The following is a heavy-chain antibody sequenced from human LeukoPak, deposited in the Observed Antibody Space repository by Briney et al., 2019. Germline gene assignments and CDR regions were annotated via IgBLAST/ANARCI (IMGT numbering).Heavy chain of an antibody. D-gene: IGHD6-19*01. V-gene: IGHV3-7*03. CDR2: IKQDGSEK. J-gene: IGHJ4*02. Sequence: GGSLRLSCAASGFTLSSYWMSWVRQAPGKGLEWVANIKQDGSEKSYVDFVKGRFTISRDNAKNSLYLQMNSLRAEDTAVYYCARDGRSGWNDHDYWGQGTLVIVSS. CDR3: ARDGRSGWNDHDY. CDR1: GFTLSSYW.